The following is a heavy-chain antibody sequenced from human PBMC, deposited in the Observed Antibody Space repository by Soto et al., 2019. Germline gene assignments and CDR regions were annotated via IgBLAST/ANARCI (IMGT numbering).Heavy chain of an antibody. J-gene: IGHJ4*02. CDR1: GGTFSSYT. D-gene: IGHD6-19*01. CDR3: QIGTRIEERGTADY. CDR2: IIPILGIA. Sequence: GASVKVSCKASGGTFSSYTISWVRQAPGQGLEWMGRIIPILGIANYAQKFQGRVTITADKSTSTAYMELSSLRSEDTAVYYCQIGTRIEERGTADYWGKGPRVTVSS. V-gene: IGHV1-69*02.